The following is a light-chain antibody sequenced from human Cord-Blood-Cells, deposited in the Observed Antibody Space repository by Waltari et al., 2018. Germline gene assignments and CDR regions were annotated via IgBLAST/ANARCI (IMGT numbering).Light chain of an antibody. J-gene: IGLJ1*01. CDR2: EVS. CDR1: SSDVGGYNY. CDR3: SSYAGSNNFWV. Sequence: QSALTQPPSASGSPGQSVTISCTGTSSDVGGYNYVSWYQQHPGKAPNLMIYEVSKRPSGVPDRFSGSKSGNTASLTVSGLQAEDEADYYCSSYAGSNNFWVFGTGTKVTVL. V-gene: IGLV2-8*01.